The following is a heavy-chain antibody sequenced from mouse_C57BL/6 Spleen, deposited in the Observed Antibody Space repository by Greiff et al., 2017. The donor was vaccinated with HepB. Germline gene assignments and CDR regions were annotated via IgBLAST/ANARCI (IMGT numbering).Heavy chain of an antibody. D-gene: IGHD1-1*01. CDR2: IDPEDGET. Sequence: DVKLVESGAELVKPGASVKLSCTASGFNIKDYYMHWVKQRTEQGLEWIGRIDPEDGETKYAPKFQGKATITADTSSNTAYLQLSSLTSEDTAVYYCARSYYYGSSSSGWYFDVWGTGTTVTVSS. CDR3: ARSYYYGSSSSGWYFDV. V-gene: IGHV14-2*01. J-gene: IGHJ1*03. CDR1: GFNIKDYY.